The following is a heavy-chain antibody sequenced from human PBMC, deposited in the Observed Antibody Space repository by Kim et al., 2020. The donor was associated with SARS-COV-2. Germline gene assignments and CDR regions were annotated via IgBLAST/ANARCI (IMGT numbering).Heavy chain of an antibody. J-gene: IGHJ6*02. D-gene: IGHD3-10*01. CDR1: GFTFGNYG. CDR3: AKEKLVMGTYYGMDA. CDR2: ISNDGSNQ. Sequence: GGSLRLSCAASGFTFGNYGMHWVRQAPGEGLEWVALISNDGSNQHYGDSVKGRFTISRDNSKNTLSLLMNSLRRDDTAVYYCAKEKLVMGTYYGMDAWGQGTTVTVSS. V-gene: IGHV3-30*18.